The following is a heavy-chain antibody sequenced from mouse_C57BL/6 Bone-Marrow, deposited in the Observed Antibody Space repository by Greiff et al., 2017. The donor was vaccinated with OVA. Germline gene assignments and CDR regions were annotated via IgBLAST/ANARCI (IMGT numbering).Heavy chain of an antibody. Sequence: EVKLLESGPGLVKPSQSLSLTCSVTGYSITSGYYWNWIRQFPGNKLEWMGYISYDGSNNYNPSLKNRISITRDTSKNQSCLKLNSVTTEDTATYYCAITVVAHYFDYWGQGTTLTVSS. CDR2: ISYDGSN. CDR3: AITVVAHYFDY. D-gene: IGHD1-1*01. J-gene: IGHJ2*01. CDR1: GYSITSGYY. V-gene: IGHV3-6*01.